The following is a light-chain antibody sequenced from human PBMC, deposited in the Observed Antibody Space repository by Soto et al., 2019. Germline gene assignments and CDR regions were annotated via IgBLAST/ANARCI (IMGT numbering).Light chain of an antibody. CDR1: SSDVGGYNY. CDR2: EVS. V-gene: IGLV2-14*01. Sequence: QSALTQPASVSGSPGQSITISCTGTSSDVGGYNYVSWYQQHPGKAPKLMIYEVSNRPSGVSNRFSGSKSGNTASLTISGLQAEDEADYYCSSYTSSSTLLVFGTGTKLT. J-gene: IGLJ1*01. CDR3: SSYTSSSTLLV.